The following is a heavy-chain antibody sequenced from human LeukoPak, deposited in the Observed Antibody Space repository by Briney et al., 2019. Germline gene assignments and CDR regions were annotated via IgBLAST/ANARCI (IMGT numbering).Heavy chain of an antibody. D-gene: IGHD5-18*01. CDR2: ISSSSSYI. Sequence: GGSLRLSCAASGFTFSSYSMNWVRQAPGKGLEWVSSISSSSSYIYYADSVKGRLTISRDNAKNSLYLQMNSLRAEDTAVYYCASIRHLGYSYGSDDYWGQGTLVTVSS. CDR3: ASIRHLGYSYGSDDY. J-gene: IGHJ4*02. CDR1: GFTFSSYS. V-gene: IGHV3-21*01.